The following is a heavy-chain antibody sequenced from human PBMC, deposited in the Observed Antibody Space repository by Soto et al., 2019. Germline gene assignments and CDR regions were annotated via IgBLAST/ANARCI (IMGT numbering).Heavy chain of an antibody. CDR2: INSDGSST. V-gene: IGHV3-74*01. D-gene: IGHD1-26*01. CDR1: GFTFSSYW. Sequence: EVQLVESGGGLVQPGGSLRLSCAASGFTFSSYWMHWVRQAPGKGLVWVSRINSDGSSTSYADSVKGRFNISRDNAKNTLYLQMNSLSAEDTAVYYCARGGSLNWYFDLWGRGTLVTVSS. CDR3: ARGGSLNWYFDL. J-gene: IGHJ2*01.